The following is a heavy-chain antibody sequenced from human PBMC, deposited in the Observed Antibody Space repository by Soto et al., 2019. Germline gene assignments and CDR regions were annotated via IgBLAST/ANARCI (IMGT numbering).Heavy chain of an antibody. Sequence: PSETLSLTCTVSGGSISSYYWSWLRQPPGKGLEWIGYIYYSGSTNYNPSLKSRVTISVDTSKNQFSLKLSSVTAADTAVYYCERDLHDYGYYYMDVWGKGTTVTVS. V-gene: IGHV4-59*01. CDR1: GGSISSYY. CDR3: ERDLHDYGYYYMDV. J-gene: IGHJ6*03. CDR2: IYYSGST.